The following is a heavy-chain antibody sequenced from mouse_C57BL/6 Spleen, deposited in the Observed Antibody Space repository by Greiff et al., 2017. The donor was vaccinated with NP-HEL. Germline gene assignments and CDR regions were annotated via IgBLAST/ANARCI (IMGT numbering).Heavy chain of an antibody. J-gene: IGHJ3*01. Sequence: VKLMESGAELVKPWASVKISCKASGYAFSSYWMNWVKQRPGKGLEWIGQIYPGDGDTNYNGKFKGKATLTADKSSSTAYMQLSSLTSEDSAVYFCARGGYDYDIAYWGQGTLVTVSA. CDR2: IYPGDGDT. CDR3: ARGGYDYDIAY. D-gene: IGHD2-4*01. CDR1: GYAFSSYW. V-gene: IGHV1-80*01.